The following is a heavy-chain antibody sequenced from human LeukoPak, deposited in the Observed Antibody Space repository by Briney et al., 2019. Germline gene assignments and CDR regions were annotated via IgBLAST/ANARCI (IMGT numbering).Heavy chain of an antibody. CDR1: GFTFSSYS. CDR3: ARIRYWFGEFLDY. CDR2: ISSSSSYI. J-gene: IGHJ4*02. D-gene: IGHD3-10*01. Sequence: PGGSLRLSCAASGFTFSSYSMNWVRQAPGKGLEWVSSISSSSSYIYYADSVKGRFTISRDNAKNSLYLQMNSLRAEDTAVYYCARIRYWFGEFLDYWGQGTLVTVSS. V-gene: IGHV3-21*01.